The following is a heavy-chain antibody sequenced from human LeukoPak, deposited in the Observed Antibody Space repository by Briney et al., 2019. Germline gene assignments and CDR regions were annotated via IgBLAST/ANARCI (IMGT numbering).Heavy chain of an antibody. CDR3: ARDRHKYNYDSGGYPPY. CDR2: ISSSYI. CDR1: GFTFSRNS. V-gene: IGHV3-21*01. D-gene: IGHD3-22*01. Sequence: GGSLRLSCAASGFTFSRNSMNWVRQAPGKGLEWVSSISSSYIYYADSVKGRFTISRDNAKNSLYLQMNTLRAEDTAVYYCARDRHKYNYDSGGYPPYWGQGTLVTVSS. J-gene: IGHJ4*02.